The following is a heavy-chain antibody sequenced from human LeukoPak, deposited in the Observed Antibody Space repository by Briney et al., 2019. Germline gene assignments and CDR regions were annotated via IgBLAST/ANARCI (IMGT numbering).Heavy chain of an antibody. V-gene: IGHV4-59*08. D-gene: IGHD2/OR15-2a*01. CDR3: AGHHPRNTVDF. Sequence: SETLSLTCTVSGGSISSYYWSWIRQPPGKGLEWIAYISDIGSVNYNPSLKSRVTISLETSKNQFSLKLSSVTAADTAVYYCAGHHPRNTVDFWGQGTLVTVSS. CDR2: ISDIGSV. CDR1: GGSISSYY. J-gene: IGHJ4*02.